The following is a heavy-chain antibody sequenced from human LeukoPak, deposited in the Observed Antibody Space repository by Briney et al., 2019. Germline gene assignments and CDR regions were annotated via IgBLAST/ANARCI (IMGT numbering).Heavy chain of an antibody. CDR3: ARLPNYYDSSGYYRVVYAFDI. V-gene: IGHV4-59*08. Sequence: PSETLSLTCTVSGGSISSYYWSWIRQPPGKGLEWIGYIYYSGSTNYNPSLKSRVTISVDTSKNQFSLKLSSVTAADTAVYYCARLPNYYDSSGYYRVVYAFDIWGQGTMVTVSS. D-gene: IGHD3-22*01. CDR1: GGSISSYY. J-gene: IGHJ3*02. CDR2: IYYSGST.